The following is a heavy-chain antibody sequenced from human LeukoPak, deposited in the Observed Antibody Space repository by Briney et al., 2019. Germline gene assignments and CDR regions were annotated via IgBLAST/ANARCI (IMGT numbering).Heavy chain of an antibody. Sequence: SVKVSCKASGGTFSSYAISWVRQAPGQGLEWMGGIIPIFGTANYAQKFQGRVTITADESTSTAYMELSSLRSEDTAIYYCARHNILTDNFDDWGQGTLVTVSS. V-gene: IGHV1-69*13. CDR1: GGTFSSYA. J-gene: IGHJ4*02. CDR3: ARHNILTDNFDD. D-gene: IGHD3-9*01. CDR2: IIPIFGTA.